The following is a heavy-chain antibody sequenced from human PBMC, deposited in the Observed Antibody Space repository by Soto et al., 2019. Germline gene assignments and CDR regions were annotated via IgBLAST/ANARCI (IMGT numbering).Heavy chain of an antibody. CDR2: MNPNSGNT. CDR3: AMLRPSSRTINYYCYGMDV. Sequence: QVQLVQSGAEVKKPGASVKVSCKASGYTFTSYDINWVRQATGQGLEWMGWMNPNSGNTDYAQKFQGRVTRTRNTSISTAYMELSSLRSEDTAVYYCAMLRPSSRTINYYCYGMDVWGQGTMVTVSS. J-gene: IGHJ6*02. V-gene: IGHV1-8*01. D-gene: IGHD2-15*01. CDR1: GYTFTSYD.